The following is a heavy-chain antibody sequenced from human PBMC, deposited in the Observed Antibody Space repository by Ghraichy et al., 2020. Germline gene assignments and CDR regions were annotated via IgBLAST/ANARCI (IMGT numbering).Heavy chain of an antibody. D-gene: IGHD3-3*01. CDR2: ISAYNGNT. CDR3: ARDPSPYYDFWSVPIRGNYFDY. CDR1: GYTFTSYG. J-gene: IGHJ4*02. V-gene: IGHV1-18*04. Sequence: ASVKVSCKASGYTFTSYGISWVRQAPGQGLEWMGWISAYNGNTNYAQKLQGRVTMTTDTSTSPAYMELRSLRSDDTAVYYCARDPSPYYDFWSVPIRGNYFDYWGQGTLVTVSS.